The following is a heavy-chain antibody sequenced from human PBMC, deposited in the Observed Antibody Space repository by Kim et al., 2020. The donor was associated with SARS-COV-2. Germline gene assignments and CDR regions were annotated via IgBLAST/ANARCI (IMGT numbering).Heavy chain of an antibody. V-gene: IGHV3-33*01. CDR2: IWYDGSNK. CDR3: ASLRTFCVANSGGYCHYYSMDV. D-gene: IGHD6-19*01. J-gene: IGHJ6*02. Sequence: GGSLRLSCAASGFTFSSYGMHWVRQAPGKGLVWVAVIWYDGSNKYYADSVKGRFTISRDNSKNTQYLQMNSLRAEDTAVYYCASLRTFCVANSGGYCHYYSMDVWGQGTTVTVSS. CDR1: GFTFSSYG.